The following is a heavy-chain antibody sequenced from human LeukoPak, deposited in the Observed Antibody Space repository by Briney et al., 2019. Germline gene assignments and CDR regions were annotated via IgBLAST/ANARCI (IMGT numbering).Heavy chain of an antibody. D-gene: IGHD2-2*01. CDR2: ISGSGGST. J-gene: IGHJ6*02. CDR1: GFTFSSYA. Sequence: TGGSLRLSCAASGFTFSSYAMNWVRQAPGKGLEWVSGISGSGGSTNYADSVKGRFTISRDSSKNTLYLQMNSLRAEDTAVYYCARDGNRYCSSSSCYSGYYYYGMDVWGQGTTVTVSS. V-gene: IGHV3-23*01. CDR3: ARDGNRYCSSSSCYSGYYYYGMDV.